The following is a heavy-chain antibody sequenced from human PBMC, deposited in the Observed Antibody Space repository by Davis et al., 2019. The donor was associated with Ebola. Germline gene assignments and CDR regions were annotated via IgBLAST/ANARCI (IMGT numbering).Heavy chain of an antibody. V-gene: IGHV3-64*01. J-gene: IGHJ4*02. CDR3: VKDRFTVVVVHGGFDY. D-gene: IGHD2-15*01. CDR1: GFRFSYYG. CDR2: ISSNGGST. Sequence: GESLKISCAASGFRFSYYGMHWVRQAPGKGLEYVSAISSNGGSTYYANSVKGRFTISRDNSKDTLYLQMRNLRIDDTAVYYCVKDRFTVVVVHGGFDYWGQGALVTVSS.